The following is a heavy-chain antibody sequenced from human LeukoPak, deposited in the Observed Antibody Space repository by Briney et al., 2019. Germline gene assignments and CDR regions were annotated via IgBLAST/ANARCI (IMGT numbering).Heavy chain of an antibody. D-gene: IGHD3-10*01. J-gene: IGHJ6*02. V-gene: IGHV1-69*13. Sequence: ASVKVSCKASGGTFISYAISWVRQAPGQGLEWMGGIIPIFGTANYAQKFQGRVTITADESTSTAYMELSSLRSEDTAVYYCARADYYGSGSYGIYYYYGMDVWGQGTTVTVSS. CDR2: IIPIFGTA. CDR1: GGTFISYA. CDR3: ARADYYGSGSYGIYYYYGMDV.